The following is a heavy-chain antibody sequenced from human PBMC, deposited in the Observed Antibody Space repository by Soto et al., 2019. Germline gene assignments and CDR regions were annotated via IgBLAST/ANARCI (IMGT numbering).Heavy chain of an antibody. CDR2: ISWNSGSI. CDR3: AKANNRDDAFDI. J-gene: IGHJ3*02. Sequence: PGGSLRLSCAASGFTFDDYGMHWVRHAPGKGLEWVSGISWNSGSIGYADSVKGRFTISRDNAKNSLYLQMNSLRAEDTALYYCAKANNRDDAFDIWGQGTMVTVSS. CDR1: GFTFDDYG. V-gene: IGHV3-9*01. D-gene: IGHD1-20*01.